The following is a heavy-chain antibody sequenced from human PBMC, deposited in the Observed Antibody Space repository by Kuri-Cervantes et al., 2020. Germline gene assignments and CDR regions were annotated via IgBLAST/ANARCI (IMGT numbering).Heavy chain of an antibody. J-gene: IGHJ3*02. CDR1: GFTSSSYE. CDR3: ARPKAGSGFAFDI. D-gene: IGHD3-10*01. CDR2: ITPGGVST. V-gene: IGHV3-48*03. Sequence: GESLKISCAASGFTSSSYEMNWVRQAPGKGLEWVSYITPGGVSTYYADSVKGRFTISRDNSKNTLYLQMNSLRAEDTAVYYCARPKAGSGFAFDIWGQGTMVTVSS.